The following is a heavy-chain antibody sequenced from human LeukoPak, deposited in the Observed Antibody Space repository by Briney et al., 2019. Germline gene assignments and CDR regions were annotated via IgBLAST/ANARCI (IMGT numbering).Heavy chain of an antibody. CDR2: IWNAGTNT. J-gene: IGHJ4*02. CDR3: AGDTPPGGDYYFDY. CDR1: GFSFSTYG. Sequence: PGGSLRLSCAASGFSFSTYGMHWVRQAPGKGLEWVALIWNAGTNTYYADSVKCRFTISRDNSKNTLYLQMNSLRAEDTAVYYCAGDTPPGGDYYFDYWGQGTLVIVSS. D-gene: IGHD3-16*01. V-gene: IGHV3-33*01.